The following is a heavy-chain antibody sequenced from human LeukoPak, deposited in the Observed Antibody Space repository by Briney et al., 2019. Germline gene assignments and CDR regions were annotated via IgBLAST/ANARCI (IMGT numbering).Heavy chain of an antibody. CDR1: GFTFSSYW. Sequence: GGSLRLSCAASGFTFSSYWMSWVRQAPGKGLEWVANIKQDGSEKYYVDSVKGRFTISRDNAKNSLYLQMNSLRAEDTAVYYCARDLREENGCGYEPCYEIYYYYYGMDVWGQGTTVTVSS. D-gene: IGHD5-12*01. J-gene: IGHJ6*02. CDR2: IKQDGSEK. V-gene: IGHV3-7*01. CDR3: ARDLREENGCGYEPCYEIYYYYYGMDV.